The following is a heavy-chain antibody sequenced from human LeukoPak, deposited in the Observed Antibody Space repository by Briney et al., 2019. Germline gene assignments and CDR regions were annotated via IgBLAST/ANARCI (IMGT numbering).Heavy chain of an antibody. CDR2: INSDGSST. Sequence: GGSLRLSCAASGFTFRSYWMHWVRQAPGKGLVWVSRINSDGSSTSYADSVKGRFTISRDNAKNSLDLQMNSLRAEDTALYYCARDGGWYKRGLDYYYYYMDVWGKGTTVTVSS. V-gene: IGHV3-74*01. J-gene: IGHJ6*03. CDR1: GFTFRSYW. D-gene: IGHD6-19*01. CDR3: ARDGGWYKRGLDYYYYYMDV.